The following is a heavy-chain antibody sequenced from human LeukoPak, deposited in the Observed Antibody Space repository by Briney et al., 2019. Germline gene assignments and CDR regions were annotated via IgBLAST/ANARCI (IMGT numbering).Heavy chain of an antibody. V-gene: IGHV1-2*02. J-gene: IGHJ5*02. CDR1: GYTFTGYY. Sequence: ASVKVSCKASGYTFTGYYMHWVRQAPRQGLEWMGWINPNSGGTNYAQKFQGRVTMTRDTSISTAYMELSRLRSDDTAVYYCARELSLGYCSSTSCWLSIAARPQTSGWFDPWGQGTLVTVSS. CDR2: INPNSGGT. D-gene: IGHD2-2*01. CDR3: ARELSLGYCSSTSCWLSIAARPQTSGWFDP.